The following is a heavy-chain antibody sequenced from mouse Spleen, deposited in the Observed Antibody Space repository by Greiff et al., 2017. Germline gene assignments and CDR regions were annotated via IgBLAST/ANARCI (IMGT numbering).Heavy chain of an antibody. Sequence: VQLQQSGAELARPGASVKLSCKASGYTFTSYGISWVKQRTGQGLEWIGEIYPRSGNTYYNEKFKGKATLTADKSSSTAYMELRSLTSEDSAVYFCARSYYSKGFYAMDYWGQGTSVTVSS. CDR2: IYPRSGNT. J-gene: IGHJ4*01. CDR1: GYTFTSYG. D-gene: IGHD2-5*01. CDR3: ARSYYSKGFYAMDY. V-gene: IGHV1-81*01.